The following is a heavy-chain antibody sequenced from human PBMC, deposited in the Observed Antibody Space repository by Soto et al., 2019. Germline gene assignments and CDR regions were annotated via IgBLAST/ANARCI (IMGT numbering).Heavy chain of an antibody. CDR2: IWYDGSNK. CDR1: GSTFSSYG. CDR3: ARSGSYFSYFDY. D-gene: IGHD1-26*01. J-gene: IGHJ4*02. V-gene: IGHV3-33*01. Sequence: GGSLRLSCAASGSTFSSYGMHWVRQAPGKGLEWVAVIWYDGSNKYYADSVKGRFTISRDNSKNTLYLQMNSLRAEDTAVYYCARSGSYFSYFDYWGQGTLVTVSS.